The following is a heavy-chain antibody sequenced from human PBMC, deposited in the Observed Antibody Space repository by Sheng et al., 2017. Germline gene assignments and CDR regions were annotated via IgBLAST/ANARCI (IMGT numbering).Heavy chain of an antibody. V-gene: IGHV3-21*01. CDR2: ISGDSAYI. CDR1: IHLQYLW. CDR3: ARLYCSGDSCYSDY. J-gene: IGHJ4*02. Sequence: EVQLVESGGGLVKPGGSRETLLCRVWIHLQYLWHELVRQAPGKGLEWVSSISGDSAYIYYADSVKGRFTISRDNAKNSLYLQMNSLRAEDTAVYYCARLYCSGDSCYSDYWGQGTLVTVSS. D-gene: IGHD2-15*01.